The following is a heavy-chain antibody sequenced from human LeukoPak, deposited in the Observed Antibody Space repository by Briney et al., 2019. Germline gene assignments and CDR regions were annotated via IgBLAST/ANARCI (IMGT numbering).Heavy chain of an antibody. CDR3: ARGYLVVVPAANGDYYYMDV. CDR1: GYTFTGYY. CDR2: INPNSGGT. V-gene: IGHV1-2*02. D-gene: IGHD2-2*01. J-gene: IGHJ6*03. Sequence: GASVKVSCKASGYTFTGYYMHWVRQAPGQGLEWMGWINPNSGGTNYAQKFQGRVTMTRDTSISTAYMELSRLRSDDTAVYYCARGYLVVVPAANGDYYYMDVWGQGTLVTVSS.